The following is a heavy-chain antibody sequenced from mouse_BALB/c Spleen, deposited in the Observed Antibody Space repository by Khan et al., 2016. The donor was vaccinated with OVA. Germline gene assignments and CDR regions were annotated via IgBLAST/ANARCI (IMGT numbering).Heavy chain of an antibody. CDR2: INTYTGEP. D-gene: IGHD2-10*01. Sequence: QIQLVQSGPELKKPGETVKISCKASGYTFTNYGMNWVKQSPGKALKWMGWINTYTGEPTYADDFKGRFAFSLETSASTAYLQFNNLTNEDTATYCCGRPPYFSYTLAYWGQGTSVSVSS. V-gene: IGHV9-3-1*01. CDR1: GYTFTNYG. CDR3: GRPPYFSYTLAY. J-gene: IGHJ4*01.